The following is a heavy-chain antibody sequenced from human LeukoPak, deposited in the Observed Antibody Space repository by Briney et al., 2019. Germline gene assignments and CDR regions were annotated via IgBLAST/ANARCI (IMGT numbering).Heavy chain of an antibody. D-gene: IGHD2-2*01. Sequence: PSETLSLTCSVSGGSISSYYWSWIRQPPGKGLEWIGFIYYSGTTTYNSSLQSRVTISLDTSRNQFSLKLSSVTAADTAVYYCARSYSSTGYYYYGMDVWGQGTAVTVSS. CDR2: IYYSGTT. J-gene: IGHJ6*02. V-gene: IGHV4-59*08. CDR1: GGSISSYY. CDR3: ARSYSSTGYYYYGMDV.